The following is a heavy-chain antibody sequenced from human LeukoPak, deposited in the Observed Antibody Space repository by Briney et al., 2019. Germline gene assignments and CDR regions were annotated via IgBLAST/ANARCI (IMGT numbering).Heavy chain of an antibody. D-gene: IGHD3-10*01. V-gene: IGHV4-34*01. J-gene: IGHJ4*02. CDR2: INHSGST. Sequence: NPSETLSLTCAVYGGSFSGYYWSWIRQPPGKGLEWIGEINHSGSTNYNPSLKSRVTISVDTSKNQFSLKLSSVTAADTAVYYCARGWWSDLVRGVPSFVWDYWGQGTLVTVSS. CDR3: ARGWWSDLVRGVPSFVWDY. CDR1: GGSFSGYY.